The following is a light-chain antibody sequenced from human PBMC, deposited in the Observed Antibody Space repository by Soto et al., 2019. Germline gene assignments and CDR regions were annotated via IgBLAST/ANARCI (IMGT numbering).Light chain of an antibody. Sequence: QSAVTQSPPVSGAPGQRVTISCTGSSSNIGAGYDVHWYQQLPGTAPKLLIYGNNNRPSGVPDRFSGSKSGTSASLATTGLQAEDEADYYCQSYDSSLSGPVFGGGTKLTVL. CDR3: QSYDSSLSGPV. CDR2: GNN. V-gene: IGLV1-40*01. CDR1: SSNIGAGYD. J-gene: IGLJ2*01.